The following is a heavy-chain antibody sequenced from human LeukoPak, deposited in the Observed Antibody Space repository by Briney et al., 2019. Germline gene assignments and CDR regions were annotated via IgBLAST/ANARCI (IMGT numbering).Heavy chain of an antibody. CDR2: ISNSGDST. J-gene: IGHJ4*02. D-gene: IGHD3-10*01. Sequence: GGSLRLSCVASGFTFSRYAISWVRQAPGKGLEWVSAISNSGDSTYYADSVRGRFTISRDNSKNTLYLQMNSLRPEDTALYYCAKPQYYHGSVPPEDYWGQGALVTVSS. CDR1: GFTFSRYA. CDR3: AKPQYYHGSVPPEDY. V-gene: IGHV3-23*01.